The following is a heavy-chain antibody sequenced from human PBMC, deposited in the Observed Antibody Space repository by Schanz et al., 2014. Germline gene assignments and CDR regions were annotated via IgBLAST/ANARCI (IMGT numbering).Heavy chain of an antibody. CDR3: AKDAPYPFDL. Sequence: EVQLLESGGGLVQPGGSLRLSCAASGFNFNNFAMTWVRQAPGKGLEWVIVISGSGGSTYYADSVRGRFTMSRDNSKNTLYLQMNSLRAEDTAIYYCAKDAPYPFDLWGRGTLITVSS. V-gene: IGHV3-23*01. CDR1: GFNFNNFA. CDR2: ISGSGGST. J-gene: IGHJ2*01.